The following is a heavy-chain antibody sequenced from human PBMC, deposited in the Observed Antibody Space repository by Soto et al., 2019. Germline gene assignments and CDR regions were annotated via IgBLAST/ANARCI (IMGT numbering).Heavy chain of an antibody. Sequence: EVQLVESGGGLVQPGGSLRLSCTASGFTFSSYWMNWVRQAPRKGLEWVGNIKEDGSEKFYVDSVKGRFTISRDNAKNSLYLDMNSLRVEDTAIYFCARDFGGPWGQGTLVTVSS. J-gene: IGHJ5*02. V-gene: IGHV3-7*05. D-gene: IGHD1-26*01. CDR2: IKEDGSEK. CDR3: ARDFGGP. CDR1: GFTFSSYW.